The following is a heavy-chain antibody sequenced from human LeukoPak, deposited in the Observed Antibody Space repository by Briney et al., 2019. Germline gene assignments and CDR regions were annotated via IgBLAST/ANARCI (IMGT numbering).Heavy chain of an antibody. CDR1: GFTFSNYA. CDR3: TKGHTYSSPKYYFDY. V-gene: IGHV3-23*01. D-gene: IGHD6-13*01. CDR2: ISGSGGST. J-gene: IGHJ4*02. Sequence: GGSLRLSCAASGFTFSNYAMSWVRQAPGKGLEWVSAISGSGGSTYYADSVKGRFTISRDNSKNTLYLQMNSLRAEDTAVCYCTKGHTYSSPKYYFDYWGQGTLVTVSS.